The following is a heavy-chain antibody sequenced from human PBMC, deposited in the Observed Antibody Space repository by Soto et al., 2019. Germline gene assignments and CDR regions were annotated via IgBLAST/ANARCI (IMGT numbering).Heavy chain of an antibody. CDR3: ARHGWGSGYDDY. J-gene: IGHJ4*02. D-gene: IGHD5-12*01. Sequence: SETLSLTCTVSGGSLTSHYWSWIRQSPGKGLEWIGYIFNIGSTNYNPSLKSRVTISMDTSKNQFSLKLTSVTAADTAVYYCARHGWGSGYDDYWGQGTVVTVSS. CDR1: GGSLTSHY. V-gene: IGHV4-59*08. CDR2: IFNIGST.